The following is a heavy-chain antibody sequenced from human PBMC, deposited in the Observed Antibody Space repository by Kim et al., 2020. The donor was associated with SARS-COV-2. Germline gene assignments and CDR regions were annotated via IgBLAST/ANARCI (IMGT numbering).Heavy chain of an antibody. CDR3: AGDRGSLSGMDV. V-gene: IGHV1-69*13. CDR2: IIPIFGTT. Sequence: SVKVSCKASGGTFSQYGISWVRQAPGQGLERMGAIIPIFGTTHYAPKFQGRVTITADEFTNTANMELTSLTSGDTAVYYCAGDRGSLSGMDVWGQGTTVTATS. J-gene: IGHJ6*02. D-gene: IGHD2-15*01. CDR1: GGTFSQYG.